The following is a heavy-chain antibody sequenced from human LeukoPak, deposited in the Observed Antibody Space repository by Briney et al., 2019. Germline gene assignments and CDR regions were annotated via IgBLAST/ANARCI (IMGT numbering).Heavy chain of an antibody. D-gene: IGHD1-14*01. Sequence: SETLSLTCTVSGGSISSYYWSWIRQPPGKGLEWIGYIYYSGSTNYNPSLKSRVTISVDTSKNQFSLKLSSVTAADTAVYYCARASHRLTRRMFFDYWGQGTLVTVSS. CDR3: ARASHRLTRRMFFDY. J-gene: IGHJ4*02. CDR2: IYYSGST. V-gene: IGHV4-59*01. CDR1: GGSISSYY.